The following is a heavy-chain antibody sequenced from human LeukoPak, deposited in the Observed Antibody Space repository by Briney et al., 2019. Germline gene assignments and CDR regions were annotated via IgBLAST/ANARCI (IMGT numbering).Heavy chain of an antibody. CDR1: GGSVSSGNYY. D-gene: IGHD6-19*01. V-gene: IGHV4-61*01. Sequence: SETLSLTCTVSGGSVSSGNYYWSWIRQPPGKGLEWIGYRHYSGSTNYNPSLKSRVTISVDTSKNQFSLKLSSVTAADTAVYYCAREAVGIAVAGKGPNYYYYYGMDVWGQGTTVTVSS. CDR2: RHYSGST. CDR3: AREAVGIAVAGKGPNYYYYYGMDV. J-gene: IGHJ6*02.